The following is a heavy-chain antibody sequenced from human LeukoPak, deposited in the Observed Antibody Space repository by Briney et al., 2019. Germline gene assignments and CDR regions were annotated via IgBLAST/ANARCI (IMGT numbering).Heavy chain of an antibody. D-gene: IGHD2-15*01. V-gene: IGHV3-23*01. CDR2: ISGSGGST. Sequence: GGSLRLSCAASGFTFSSYAMSWVRQAPGKGLEWVSAISGSGGSTYYADFVKGRFTISRDNSKNTLYLQMNSLRAEDTAVYYCAKGLFYCSGGSCYSDFTYYFDYWGQGTLVTVSS. CDR3: AKGLFYCSGGSCYSDFTYYFDY. CDR1: GFTFSSYA. J-gene: IGHJ4*02.